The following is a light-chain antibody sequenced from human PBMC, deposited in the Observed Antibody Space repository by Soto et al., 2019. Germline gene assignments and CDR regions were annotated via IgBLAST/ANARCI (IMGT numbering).Light chain of an antibody. Sequence: QSVLTQPPSASGSPGQSVTISCTGSSSDVGGCNYVSWYQQLPGKAPKLIIYEISKRPSGVPERFSGSKAGNTASLTVAGLQAEDEADYYCSSYAGNNHLVFGGGTQLTVL. V-gene: IGLV2-8*01. CDR3: SSYAGNNHLV. CDR2: EIS. J-gene: IGLJ3*02. CDR1: SSDVGGCNY.